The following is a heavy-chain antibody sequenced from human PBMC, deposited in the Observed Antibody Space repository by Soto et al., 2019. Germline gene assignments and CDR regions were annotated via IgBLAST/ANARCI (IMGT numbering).Heavy chain of an antibody. CDR3: ARYSSSWSNYYYYGMDV. Sequence: ASVKVSCKASGYTFTSYGISWVRQAPGQGLEWMGWISAYNGNTNYAQKLQGRVTMTTDTSTSTAYMELRSLRSDDTAVYYCARYSSSWSNYYYYGMDVWGQGTTVTVSS. V-gene: IGHV1-18*01. CDR2: ISAYNGNT. D-gene: IGHD6-13*01. CDR1: GYTFTSYG. J-gene: IGHJ6*02.